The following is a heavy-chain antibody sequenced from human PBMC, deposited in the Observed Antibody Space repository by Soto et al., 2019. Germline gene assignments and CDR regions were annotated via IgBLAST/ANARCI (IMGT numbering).Heavy chain of an antibody. Sequence: ASVKVSCKASGYTFDSYVISWVRQAPGQGLEWMGWISSYNDNTKYAQKLQGRVTMTTDTSTSTAYMDLRSLRSDDTAVYYCARGWVSGSYVGWFDSWGQGTLVTVSS. D-gene: IGHD1-26*01. CDR1: GYTFDSYV. CDR2: ISSYNDNT. V-gene: IGHV1-18*01. CDR3: ARGWVSGSYVGWFDS. J-gene: IGHJ5*01.